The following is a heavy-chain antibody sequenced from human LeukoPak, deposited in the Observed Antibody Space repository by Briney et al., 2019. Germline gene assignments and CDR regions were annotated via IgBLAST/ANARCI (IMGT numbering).Heavy chain of an antibody. CDR1: GYTFTSYY. V-gene: IGHV1-46*01. Sequence: GASVKVSCKASGYTFTSYYMHWVRQAPGQGLEWMGIINPSGGSTSYAQKFQGRVTMTRDTSTSTVYMELSSLRSEDTAVYYCARERRLSYYDSIPGFLDAFDIWGQGTMVTVSS. D-gene: IGHD3-22*01. CDR3: ARERRLSYYDSIPGFLDAFDI. CDR2: INPSGGST. J-gene: IGHJ3*02.